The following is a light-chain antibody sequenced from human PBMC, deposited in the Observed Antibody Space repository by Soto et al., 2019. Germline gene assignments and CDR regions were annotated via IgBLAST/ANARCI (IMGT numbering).Light chain of an antibody. V-gene: IGLV1-51*01. CDR2: DNV. CDR3: GSWDNNLRAEV. CDR1: DSNLGRNY. Sequence: QSVLTQPPSVSATPGQKVTISCSGSDSNLGRNYVSWYQQLPGTAPRLLIYDNVYRFSGIPDRFSASKSGTSATLGIAGLQTGDEGDYYCGSWDNNLRAEVFGTGTKLTVL. J-gene: IGLJ1*01.